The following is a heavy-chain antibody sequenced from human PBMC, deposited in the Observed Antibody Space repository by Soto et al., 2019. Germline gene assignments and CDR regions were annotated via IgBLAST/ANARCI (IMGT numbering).Heavy chain of an antibody. Sequence: EVQLLESGGGLVQPGGSLRLSCVASGFPFSSYAMSWVRQTPGRGLECVSSISSGSNTYYTDSVRGGFTISRDNSKNSLYLEMSSLRADDTALYYCAKASATGKSDGMDVWGQGTTVSVSS. CDR3: AKASATGKSDGMDV. V-gene: IGHV3-23*01. CDR1: GFPFSSYA. J-gene: IGHJ6*02. D-gene: IGHD2-8*02. CDR2: ISSGSNT.